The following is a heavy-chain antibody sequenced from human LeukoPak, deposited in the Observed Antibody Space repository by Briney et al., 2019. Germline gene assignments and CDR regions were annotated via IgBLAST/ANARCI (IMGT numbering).Heavy chain of an antibody. V-gene: IGHV3-11*01. CDR1: GFTFSNYY. Sequence: GGSLRLSCAASGFTFSNYYMSWIRQAPGKGLEWLSYISSNGNTKYYADSVRGRFTSSRDNAKNSLHLQMDSLRAEDTAIYFCARDGYNYFDYWGQGILVTVSS. D-gene: IGHD5-24*01. CDR3: ARDGYNYFDY. J-gene: IGHJ4*02. CDR2: ISSNGNTK.